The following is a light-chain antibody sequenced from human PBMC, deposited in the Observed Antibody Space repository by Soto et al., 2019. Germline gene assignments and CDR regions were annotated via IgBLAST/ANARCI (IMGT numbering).Light chain of an antibody. CDR1: QGISSY. CDR3: QQRNTYPPGLPLT. Sequence: IQLTQSPSSLSASVGDRVTITCRASQGISSYLAWYQQKPGKAPKLLIYAASTLQSGVPSRFSGSGSGTDFTLTISRLQPEDFATYYCQQRNTYPPGLPLTFGGGTKVEIK. V-gene: IGKV1-9*01. CDR2: AAS. J-gene: IGKJ4*01.